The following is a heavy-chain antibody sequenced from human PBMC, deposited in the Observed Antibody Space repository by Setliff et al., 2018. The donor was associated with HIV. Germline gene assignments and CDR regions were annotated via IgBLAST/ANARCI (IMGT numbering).Heavy chain of an antibody. Sequence: LSLTCTVSGYSISSGYYWGWIRQPPGKGLEWIGSIYHSGSTYYNPSLKSRVTISVDTSKNQFSLKLSSVTAADTAVYYCARYRMSSSWYDYFQHWGQGTLVTVSS. V-gene: IGHV4-38-2*02. J-gene: IGHJ1*01. CDR3: ARYRMSSSWYDYFQH. CDR2: IYHSGST. D-gene: IGHD6-13*01. CDR1: GYSISSGYY.